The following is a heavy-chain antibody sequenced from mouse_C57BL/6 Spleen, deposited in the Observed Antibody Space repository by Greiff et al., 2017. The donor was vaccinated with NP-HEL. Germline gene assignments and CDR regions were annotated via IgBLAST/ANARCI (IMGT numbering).Heavy chain of an antibody. CDR1: GYTFSSYW. CDR3: ARGEPFAY. V-gene: IGHV1-80*01. CDR2: IYPGDGDT. J-gene: IGHJ3*01. Sequence: VQLQQSGAELVKPGASVKISCKASGYTFSSYWMNWVKQRPGKGLEWIGQIYPGDGDTNYNGKFKGKATLTADKSSSTAYMQLSSLASEDSAVYFCARGEPFAYWGQGTLVTVSA.